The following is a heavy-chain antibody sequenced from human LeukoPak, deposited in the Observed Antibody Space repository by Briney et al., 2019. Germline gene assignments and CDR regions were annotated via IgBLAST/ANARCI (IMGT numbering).Heavy chain of an antibody. CDR1: GGSISSGGYY. Sequence: SETLSLTCTVSGGSISSGGYYWSWIRQHPGKGLEWIGYIYYSGSTYYNPSLKSRVTISVDTSKNQFSLKLRSVTAADTAVYYCARENQQHPLNWFDPWGQGTLVTVSS. CDR2: IYYSGST. J-gene: IGHJ5*02. D-gene: IGHD6-13*01. V-gene: IGHV4-31*03. CDR3: ARENQQHPLNWFDP.